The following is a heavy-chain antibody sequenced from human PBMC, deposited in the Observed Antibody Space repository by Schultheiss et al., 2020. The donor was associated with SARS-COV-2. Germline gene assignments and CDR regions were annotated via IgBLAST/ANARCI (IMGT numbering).Heavy chain of an antibody. CDR2: IYSGGST. CDR3: ARVSPRRFLRWVRYFDL. V-gene: IGHV3-53*01. CDR1: GFTVSSNY. J-gene: IGHJ2*01. Sequence: GGSLRLSCAASGFTVSSNYMSWVRQAPGKGLEWVSVIYSGGSTYYADSVKGRFTISRDNSKNTLYLQMNSLRAEDTAVYYCARVSPRRFLRWVRYFDLWGRGTLVTVSS. D-gene: IGHD3-3*01.